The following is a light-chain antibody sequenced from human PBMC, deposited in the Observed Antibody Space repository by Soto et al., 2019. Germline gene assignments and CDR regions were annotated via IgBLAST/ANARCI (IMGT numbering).Light chain of an antibody. J-gene: IGKJ1*01. CDR3: HQYNSYPWT. CDR1: QSISSW. V-gene: IGKV1-5*03. CDR2: KAS. Sequence: DIQMTQSPSTLSASVGDRVTITCRASQSISSWLAWYQQKPGKAPKLVIYKASSLDSGVPSRFSGSGSGTEFTLTISSLQPDDFASYCCHQYNSYPWTFGQGTKVEIK.